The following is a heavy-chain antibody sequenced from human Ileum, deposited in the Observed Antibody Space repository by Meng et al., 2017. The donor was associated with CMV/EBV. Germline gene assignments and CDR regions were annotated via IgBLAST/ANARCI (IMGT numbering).Heavy chain of an antibody. CDR1: GDSITAYY. J-gene: IGHJ6*02. Sequence: GSLRLSCAVSGDSITAYYWSWTRQPPGKGLEWIGYSSYSERRNYNPSLKSRVTIFVDTSKNQVSLKLSSVTAADSAMYYCVRGIGGRSPLDVWGHGTTVTVSS. V-gene: IGHV4-59*01. CDR3: VRGIGGRSPLDV. CDR2: SSYSERR.